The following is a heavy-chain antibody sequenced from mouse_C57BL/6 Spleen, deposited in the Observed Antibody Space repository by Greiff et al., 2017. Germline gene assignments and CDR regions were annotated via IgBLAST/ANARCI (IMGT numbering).Heavy chain of an antibody. J-gene: IGHJ3*01. CDR3: ARWDYGNPGAWFAY. CDR1: GYTFTDYY. CDR2: IYPGSGNT. V-gene: IGHV1-76*01. Sequence: VKLMESGAELVRPGASVKLSCKASGYTFTDYYINWVKQRPGQGLEWIARIYPGSGNTYYNEKFKGKATLTAEKSSSTAYMQLSSLTSEDSAVYFCARWDYGNPGAWFAYWGQGTLVTVSA. D-gene: IGHD2-1*01.